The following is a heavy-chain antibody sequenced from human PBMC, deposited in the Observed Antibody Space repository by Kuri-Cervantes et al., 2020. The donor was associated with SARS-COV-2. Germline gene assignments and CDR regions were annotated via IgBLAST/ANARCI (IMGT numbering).Heavy chain of an antibody. CDR2: IYYSGST. D-gene: IGHD2-2*01. CDR1: GGSFSGYY. CDR3: ASTPARKAPFDY. J-gene: IGHJ4*02. Sequence: SETLSLTCAVSGGSFSGYYWNWIRQPPGKGLEWIGSIYYSGSTYYNPSLKSRVTISLDTSKHHFSLSLSSVTAADTAVYYCASTPARKAPFDYWGQGTLVTVSS. V-gene: IGHV4-34*01.